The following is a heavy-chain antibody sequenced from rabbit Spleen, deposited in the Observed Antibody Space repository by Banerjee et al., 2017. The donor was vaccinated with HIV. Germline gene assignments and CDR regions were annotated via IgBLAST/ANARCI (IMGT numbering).Heavy chain of an antibody. CDR3: ARDTSFSSYGMDL. J-gene: IGHJ6*01. CDR2: IYAGSSGTT. V-gene: IGHV1S40*01. Sequence: QSLEESGGDLVKPGASLTLTCTASGFSFSSNHFICWVRQAPGKGLEWIACIYAGSSGTTYYKSWAKGRFTISKTSSTTVTLQMTSLTAADTATYFCARDTSFSSYGMDLWGPGTLVTVS. D-gene: IGHD1-1*01. CDR1: GFSFSSNHF.